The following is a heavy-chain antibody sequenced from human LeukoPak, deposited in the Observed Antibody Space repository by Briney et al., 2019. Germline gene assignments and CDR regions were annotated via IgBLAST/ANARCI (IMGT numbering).Heavy chain of an antibody. J-gene: IGHJ4*02. V-gene: IGHV1-69*05. CDR1: GGTFSSYA. CDR2: IIPIFGTA. Sequence: ASVKVSYKASGGTFSSYAISWVRQAPGQGLEWMGGIIPIFGTANYAQKFQGRVTITTDESTSTAYMELSSLRSEDTAVYYCAREGAAAAFDYWGQGTLVTVSS. D-gene: IGHD6-13*01. CDR3: AREGAAAAFDY.